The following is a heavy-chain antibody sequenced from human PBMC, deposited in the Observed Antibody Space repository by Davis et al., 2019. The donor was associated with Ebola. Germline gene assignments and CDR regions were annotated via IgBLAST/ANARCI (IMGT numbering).Heavy chain of an antibody. V-gene: IGHV4-59*11. CDR2: IYYSGST. CDR1: GGSISTHY. D-gene: IGHD4-17*01. Sequence: SETLSLTCTVSGGSISTHYWSWIRQPPGKGLEWIGYIYYSGSTTYNPSLRSRVTISVDTSKTQFSLKVNSVTAADTAVYYCARDGTGYGVIDYWGQGNLVTISS. CDR3: ARDGTGYGVIDY. J-gene: IGHJ4*02.